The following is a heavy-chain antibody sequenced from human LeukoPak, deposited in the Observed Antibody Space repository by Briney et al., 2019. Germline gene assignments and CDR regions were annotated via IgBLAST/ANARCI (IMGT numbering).Heavy chain of an antibody. J-gene: IGHJ3*02. CDR3: ARGRSITLLRGVAMSDGFDI. V-gene: IGHV3-21*06. D-gene: IGHD3-10*01. CDR2: TDTSGNYI. CDR1: GFSFSSYG. Sequence: PGGSLRLSCVGSGFSFSSYGMSWGRQAPGKGLEWVSFTDTSGNYIYYGDSVKGRFTISRDNARNLLFLQMNGLRAEDTAVYYCARGRSITLLRGVAMSDGFDIWGQGAMVAVSS.